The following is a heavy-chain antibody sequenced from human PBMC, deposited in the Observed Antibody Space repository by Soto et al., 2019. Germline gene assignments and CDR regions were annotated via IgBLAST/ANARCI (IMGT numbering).Heavy chain of an antibody. D-gene: IGHD2-8*01. J-gene: IGHJ6*02. CDR2: ISGYNGDT. CDR3: AKNGQPPYYYYGLDV. V-gene: IGHV1-18*01. Sequence: QGHLVQTGAEVKKPGTSVKVSCKASGYTLTRYGISWVRQAPGQGLEWMGWISGYNGDTNYAQNLHGRVTMTIDTSTSTAYMELRSLTSDDTAVYYCAKNGQPPYYYYGLDVWGQGTTVTVSS. CDR1: GYTLTRYG.